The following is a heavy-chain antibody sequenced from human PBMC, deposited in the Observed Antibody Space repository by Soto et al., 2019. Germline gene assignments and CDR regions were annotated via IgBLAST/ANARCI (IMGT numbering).Heavy chain of an antibody. CDR1: GGSISSGDYY. CDR3: ARRYGGTIDY. V-gene: IGHV4-61*08. D-gene: IGHD4-17*01. Sequence: SETLSLSCTVSGGSISSGDYYWSWIRQPPGKGLEWIGDIYYSGSTNYNPSLKSRVTISVDTSKNQFSLKLSSVTAADTAVYYCARRYGGTIDYWGQGTLVTVSS. CDR2: IYYSGST. J-gene: IGHJ4*02.